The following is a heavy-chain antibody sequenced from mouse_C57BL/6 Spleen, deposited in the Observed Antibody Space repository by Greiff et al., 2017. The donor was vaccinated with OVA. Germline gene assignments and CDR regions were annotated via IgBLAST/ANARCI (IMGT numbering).Heavy chain of an antibody. J-gene: IGHJ4*01. D-gene: IGHD2-9*01. CDR2: IDPNSGGT. CDR1: GYTFTSYW. CDR3: ARSGVGAYDGYYYAMDY. Sequence: VQLQESGAELVKPGASVKLSCKASGYTFTSYWMHWVKQRPGRGLEWIGRIDPNSGGTKYNEKFKSKATLTVDKPSSTAYMQLSSLTSEDSAVYYCARSGVGAYDGYYYAMDYWGQGTSVTVSS. V-gene: IGHV1-72*01.